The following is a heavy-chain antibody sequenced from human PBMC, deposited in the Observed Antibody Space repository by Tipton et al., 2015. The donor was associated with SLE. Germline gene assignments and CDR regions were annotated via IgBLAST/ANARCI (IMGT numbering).Heavy chain of an antibody. D-gene: IGHD5-18*01. CDR1: GGSISSYY. Sequence: TLSLTCTVSGGSISSYYWSWIRQPPGKGLEWIGYIYYSGSTNYNPSLKSRVTISVDTSKNQFSLKLSSVTAADTAVYYCARARGYSYGYGPYYYYMDVWGKGTTVTVSS. CDR3: ARARGYSYGYGPYYYYMDV. J-gene: IGHJ6*03. CDR2: IYYSGST. V-gene: IGHV4-59*08.